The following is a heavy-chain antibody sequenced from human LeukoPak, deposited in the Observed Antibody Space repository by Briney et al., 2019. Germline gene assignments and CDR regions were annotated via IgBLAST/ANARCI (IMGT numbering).Heavy chain of an antibody. V-gene: IGHV3-23*01. CDR1: GFTFNNYA. D-gene: IGHD3-10*01. Sequence: PGGSLRLSCAASGFTFNNYAMSWLRQAPGKGLEWVSAISNTGGTTYYADSVKGRFTISRDNSKNTLDLQMNSLRAEDTAVYYCAKVMVRGAGDAFDIWGHGTLVTVSS. J-gene: IGHJ3*02. CDR3: AKVMVRGAGDAFDI. CDR2: ISNTGGTT.